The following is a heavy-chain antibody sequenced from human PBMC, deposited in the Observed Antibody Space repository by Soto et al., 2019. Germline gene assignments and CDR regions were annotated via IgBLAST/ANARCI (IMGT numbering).Heavy chain of an antibody. Sequence: QTLSLTCAISGDSVSSNTAAWNWIRSSPSRGLGWLGRTYYRSNWRHDYAVSVKSRITVNPDTSKNHFSLQLNSVTPDDTAVYYCARGVAGSGFDLWGQGTLVTVSS. CDR2: TYYRSNWRH. V-gene: IGHV6-1*01. D-gene: IGHD6-19*01. CDR3: ARGVAGSGFDL. J-gene: IGHJ4*02. CDR1: GDSVSSNTAA.